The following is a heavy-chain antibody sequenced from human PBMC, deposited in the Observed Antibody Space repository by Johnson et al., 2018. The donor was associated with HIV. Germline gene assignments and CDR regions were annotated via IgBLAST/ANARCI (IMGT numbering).Heavy chain of an antibody. CDR2: INSDGSST. V-gene: IGHV3-74*01. CDR3: ARGDGSSLDAFDI. D-gene: IGHD2-15*01. CDR1: GFTFSTYW. Sequence: VQLVESGGGLVQPGGSLTLSCAASGFTFSTYWMHWVRQAPGKGLVWVSRINSDGSSTSYADSVKGRFTISRDNAKNTLYLQMNSLRAEDTAVYYCARGDGSSLDAFDIWGQGTMLTVSS. J-gene: IGHJ3*02.